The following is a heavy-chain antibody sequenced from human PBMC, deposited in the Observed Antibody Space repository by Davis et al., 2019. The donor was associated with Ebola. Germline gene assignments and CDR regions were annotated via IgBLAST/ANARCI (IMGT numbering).Heavy chain of an antibody. Sequence: PESLSLTCPVSGGSISSYYWSWIRQPPGKGLEWIGYIYYSGSTNYNPSLKSRVTISVDTSKNQLSLKMSSVTAANTAVYYCARAYNWNPEGFDYWGQGTLVTVSS. CDR2: IYYSGST. V-gene: IGHV4-59*01. D-gene: IGHD1-20*01. J-gene: IGHJ4*02. CDR1: GGSISSYY. CDR3: ARAYNWNPEGFDY.